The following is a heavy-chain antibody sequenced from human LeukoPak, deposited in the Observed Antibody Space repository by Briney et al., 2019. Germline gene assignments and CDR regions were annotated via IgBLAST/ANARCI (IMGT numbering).Heavy chain of an antibody. CDR2: ISNSGSST. V-gene: IGHV3-23*01. D-gene: IGHD2-21*01. Sequence: PGGSLRLSCAGSGFIFKSLGMSWVRQAPGKGLEWVSGISNSGSSTYYADSVKGRFTISRDNAKNTLYLQMNSLRAEDTAVYYCARDGVEFYNWFDPWGQGTLVTVSS. CDR1: GFIFKSLG. CDR3: ARDGVEFYNWFDP. J-gene: IGHJ5*02.